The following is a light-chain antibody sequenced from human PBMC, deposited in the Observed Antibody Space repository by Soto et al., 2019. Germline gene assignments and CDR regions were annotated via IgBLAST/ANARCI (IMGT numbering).Light chain of an antibody. V-gene: IGKV2-30*01. Sequence: DVVVTQSPLSLSVTLGQAASMSCMSSQSLVYSDGNTYLSWFHQRTGQSPRRLIYKVSNRDSGVPDRFSGSGSGTDFTLKISRVEAEDVGVYYCMQGTHWPPMTFGQGTRLEIK. J-gene: IGKJ5*01. CDR3: MQGTHWPPMT. CDR2: KVS. CDR1: QSLVYSDGNTY.